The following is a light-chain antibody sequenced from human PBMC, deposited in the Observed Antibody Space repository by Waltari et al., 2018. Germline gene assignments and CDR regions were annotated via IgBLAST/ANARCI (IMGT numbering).Light chain of an antibody. Sequence: EIVMTQTPLSLSVTPGQPASISCRSSESLLHDDGRTYLFWYLQKPGQSPQLLISGVSNRFSGVPYRISGSGSGTDFTLKISRVEAEDVGIYYCMQSMQLPLTFGGGTKVEIK. CDR3: MQSMQLPLT. CDR2: GVS. J-gene: IGKJ4*01. V-gene: IGKV2D-29*02. CDR1: ESLLHDDGRTY.